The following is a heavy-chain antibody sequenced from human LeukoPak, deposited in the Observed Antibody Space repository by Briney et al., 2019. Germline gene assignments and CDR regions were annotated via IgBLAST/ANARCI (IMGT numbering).Heavy chain of an antibody. Sequence: SETLSLTCAVYGGSFSGYYWSWIRQPPGKGLEWIGEINHSGSTNYNPSLKSRVTISVDTSKNQFSLKLSSVTAADTAVYYCARDPTQYLRYGHFDYWGQGTLVTVSS. CDR1: GGSFSGYY. V-gene: IGHV4-34*01. J-gene: IGHJ4*02. CDR3: ARDPTQYLRYGHFDY. D-gene: IGHD5/OR15-5a*01. CDR2: INHSGST.